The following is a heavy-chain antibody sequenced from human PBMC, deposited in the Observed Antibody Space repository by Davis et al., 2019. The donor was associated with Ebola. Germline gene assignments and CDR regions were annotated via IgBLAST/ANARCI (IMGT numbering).Heavy chain of an antibody. CDR2: ISAYNGNT. J-gene: IGHJ6*02. CDR1: GYTFTSYG. CDR3: ARDRQYDFWSGYYLGYYYYYGMDV. Sequence: AASVKVSCKASGYTFTSYGISWVRQAPGQGLEWMGWISAYNGNTNYAQKLQGRVTMTTDTSTSTAYMELRSLRSDDTAVYYCARDRQYDFWSGYYLGYYYYYGMDVWGQGTTVTVSS. D-gene: IGHD3-3*01. V-gene: IGHV1-18*01.